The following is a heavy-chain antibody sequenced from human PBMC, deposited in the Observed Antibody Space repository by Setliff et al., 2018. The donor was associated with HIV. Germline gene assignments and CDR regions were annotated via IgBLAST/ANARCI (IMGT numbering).Heavy chain of an antibody. Sequence: PSETLSLTCTVSGGSISSGTYYWSWVRQPAGKGLEWIGRIYTSGSTNYNPSLKSRLTISVDTSKNQFSLKLSSVTAADTAVYYCARANFWSGYYGYWGQGTLVTVSS. CDR3: ARANFWSGYYGY. V-gene: IGHV4-61*02. CDR1: GGSISSGTYY. D-gene: IGHD3-3*01. CDR2: IYTSGST. J-gene: IGHJ4*02.